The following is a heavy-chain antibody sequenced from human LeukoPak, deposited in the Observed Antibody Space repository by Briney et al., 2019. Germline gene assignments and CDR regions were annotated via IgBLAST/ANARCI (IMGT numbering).Heavy chain of an antibody. CDR2: ILYDGSNE. V-gene: IGHV3-30*02. CDR3: ASPGHLKLYFQH. J-gene: IGHJ1*01. Sequence: PGGSLRLSCAASGFTFSSYGMHWVRQAPGKGLEWVAFILYDGSNEYYTDSVKGRFTISRDNSKNTLYLQMNSLRDEDTAVYYCASPGHLKLYFQHWGQGTLVTVSS. CDR1: GFTFSSYG. D-gene: IGHD1-14*01.